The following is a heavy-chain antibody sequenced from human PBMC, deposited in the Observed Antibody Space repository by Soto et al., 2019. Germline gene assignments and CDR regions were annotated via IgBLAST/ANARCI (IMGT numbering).Heavy chain of an antibody. Sequence: EVQLLESGGGLVQPGGSLRLSCAASGFTFSSYAMSWVRQAPGKGLEWVPAISGSGGSTYYADSVKGRFTISRDNYKNTLYLQMNSLRAEDTAVYYCAKALEGLRFFHWGMDVWGQGTTVTVSS. D-gene: IGHD3-16*01. J-gene: IGHJ6*02. CDR2: ISGSGGST. CDR1: GFTFSSYA. V-gene: IGHV3-23*01. CDR3: AKALEGLRFFHWGMDV.